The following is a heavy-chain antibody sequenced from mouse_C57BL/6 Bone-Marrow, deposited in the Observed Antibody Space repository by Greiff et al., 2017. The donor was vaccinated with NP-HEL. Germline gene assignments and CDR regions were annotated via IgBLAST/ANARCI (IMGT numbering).Heavy chain of an antibody. J-gene: IGHJ3*01. CDR1: GFNIKDDY. CDR2: IDPENGDT. Sequence: EVKLVESGAELVRPGASVKLSCTASGFNIKDDYMHWVKQRPEQGLEWIGWIDPENGDTEYASKFQGKATITADTSSNTAYLQLSSLTSEDTAVYYCTTASSRGFAYWGQGTLVTVSA. D-gene: IGHD6-1*01. V-gene: IGHV14-4*01. CDR3: TTASSRGFAY.